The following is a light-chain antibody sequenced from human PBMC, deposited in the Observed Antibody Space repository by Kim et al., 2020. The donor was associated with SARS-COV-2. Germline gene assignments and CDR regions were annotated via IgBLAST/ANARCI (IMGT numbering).Light chain of an antibody. CDR2: GAS. V-gene: IGKV1-17*03. CDR1: HDISDH. J-gene: IGKJ2*01. CDR3: QQHNTYPYT. Sequence: DIQMTQSPSAMSASVGDRVTITCRSSHDISDHLGWLQQKPGKVPKRLIYGASSLQSGVPSRFSGSGSGTEFTLTISGLQPEDFASYYCQQHNTYPYTFGQGTKLEIK.